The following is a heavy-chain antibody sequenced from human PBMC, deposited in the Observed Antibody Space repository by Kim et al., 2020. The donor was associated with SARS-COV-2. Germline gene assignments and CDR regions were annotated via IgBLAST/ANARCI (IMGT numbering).Heavy chain of an antibody. CDR3: TTEDIVLMVYASFDY. D-gene: IGHD2-8*01. J-gene: IGHJ4*02. V-gene: IGHV3-15*01. CDR2: IKSKTDGGTT. Sequence: GGSLRLSCAASGFTFSNAWMSWVRQAPGKGLEWVGRIKSKTDGGTTDYAAPVKGRFTISSDDSKSTLYLQMNSLKTEDTAVYYCTTEDIVLMVYASFDYWGQGTLVTVPS. CDR1: GFTFSNAW.